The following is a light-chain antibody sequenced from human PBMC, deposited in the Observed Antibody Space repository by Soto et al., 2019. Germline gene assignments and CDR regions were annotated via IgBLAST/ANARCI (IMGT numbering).Light chain of an antibody. CDR3: AAWDDSLNGWV. CDR2: SNN. CDR1: SSNIGSNT. V-gene: IGLV1-44*01. Sequence: QLVLTQPPSTSGTPGQRVTISCSGSSSNIGSNTANWYQHLPGTAPKVLIYSNNQRPSGVPDRFSGSKSGTSASLAISGLQSEDEAAYYCAAWDDSLNGWVFGGGTKVTVL. J-gene: IGLJ3*02.